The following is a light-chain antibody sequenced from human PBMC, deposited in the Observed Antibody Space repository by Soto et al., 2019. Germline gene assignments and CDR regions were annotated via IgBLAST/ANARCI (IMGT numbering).Light chain of an antibody. V-gene: IGLV2-8*01. Sequence: QSALTQPPSASGSPGQSVTISCTGTSSDVGGYDYVSWYQQRPGKAPKLLIHEVTKRPSGVPDRFSGSKSGNTASLTVSGLQAEDEADYYCSSYAGRTLYVFGTGTQLTV. CDR3: SSYAGRTLYV. CDR2: EVT. J-gene: IGLJ1*01. CDR1: SSDVGGYDY.